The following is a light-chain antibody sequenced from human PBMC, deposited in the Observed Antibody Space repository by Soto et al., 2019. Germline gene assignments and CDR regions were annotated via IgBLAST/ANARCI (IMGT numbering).Light chain of an antibody. J-gene: IGKJ2*01. CDR3: QHYGSSPYT. CDR1: QSVSSSY. V-gene: IGKV3-20*01. CDR2: GAS. Sequence: EIVLTQSPGTLSLSPGERATLSCRASQSVSSSYLAWYQQKPGQAPTLLIYGASSRATGIPDRFSGSGSGTDFTLTISRLEPEDFAVYYCQHYGSSPYTCGQGTKLEI.